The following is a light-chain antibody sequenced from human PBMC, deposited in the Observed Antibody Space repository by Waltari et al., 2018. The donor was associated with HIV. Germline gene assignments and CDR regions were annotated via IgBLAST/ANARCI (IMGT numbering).Light chain of an antibody. CDR1: SSDVGGYKS. Sequence: QSALTQPASVSGSPGQSITISCTGTSSDVGGYKSVSWYQQHPGKAPKFMIYDVSNRPSGVSNRFSGPKSGNTASLTISGLQAEDEADYYCTSYTSSSGYVFGTGTKVTVL. CDR2: DVS. V-gene: IGLV2-14*01. CDR3: TSYTSSSGYV. J-gene: IGLJ1*01.